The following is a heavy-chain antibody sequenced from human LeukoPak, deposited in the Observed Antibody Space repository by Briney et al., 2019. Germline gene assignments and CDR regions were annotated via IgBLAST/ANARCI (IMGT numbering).Heavy chain of an antibody. V-gene: IGHV1-46*01. D-gene: IGHD3-22*01. Sequence: ASVKVSCKASGYTFTSYYMHWVRQAPGQGLEWMGIINPSGGSTSYAQKFQGRVTMTRDTATSTVYMELSSLRSEDTAVYYCARALRATYYYDSSGSYNWFDPWGQGTLVTDSS. J-gene: IGHJ5*02. CDR3: ARALRATYYYDSSGSYNWFDP. CDR2: INPSGGST. CDR1: GYTFTSYY.